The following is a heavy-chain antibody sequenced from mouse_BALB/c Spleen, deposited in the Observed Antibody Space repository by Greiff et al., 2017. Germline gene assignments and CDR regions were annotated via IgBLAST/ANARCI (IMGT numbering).Heavy chain of an antibody. CDR3: ASTARFAY. D-gene: IGHD1-2*01. CDR1: GYSITSDYA. J-gene: IGHJ3*01. Sequence: VQLKESGPGLVKPSQSLSLTCTVTGYSITSDYAWNWIRQFPGNKLEWMGYISYSGSTSYNPSLKSLISITRDPSKNQFFLQLNSVTTEDTATYYCASTARFAYWGQGTLVTVSA. V-gene: IGHV3-2*02. CDR2: ISYSGST.